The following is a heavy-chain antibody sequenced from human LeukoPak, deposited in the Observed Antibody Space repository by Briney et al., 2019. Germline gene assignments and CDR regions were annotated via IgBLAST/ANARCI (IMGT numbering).Heavy chain of an antibody. CDR1: GGSISSYY. CDR2: IYYSGST. Sequence: PSETLSLTCTVSGGSISSYYWSWIRQPPGKGLEWIGYIYYSGSTNYNPSLKSRVTISVDTSKNQFSLKLSSVTAADTAVYYCARGFFQGSSFDYWGQGTLVTVSS. CDR3: ARGFFQGSSFDY. D-gene: IGHD6-13*01. V-gene: IGHV4-59*01. J-gene: IGHJ4*02.